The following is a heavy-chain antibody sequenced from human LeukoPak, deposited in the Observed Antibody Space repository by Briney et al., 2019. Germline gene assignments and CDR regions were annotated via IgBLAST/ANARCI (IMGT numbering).Heavy chain of an antibody. J-gene: IGHJ4*02. V-gene: IGHV3-53*01. CDR1: GFTVSSNY. D-gene: IGHD3-10*01. Sequence: GGSLRLSCAASGFTVSSNYMSWVRQAPGKGLEWVSVIYSGGITYYADSVKGRFTISRDNSKNTLYLQMNSLRAEDTAVYYCVKGRSGTLYYFDYWGQGTLVTVSS. CDR2: IYSGGIT. CDR3: VKGRSGTLYYFDY.